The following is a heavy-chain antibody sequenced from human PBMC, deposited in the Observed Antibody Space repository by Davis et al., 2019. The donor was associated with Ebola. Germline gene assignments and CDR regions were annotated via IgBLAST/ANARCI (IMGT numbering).Heavy chain of an antibody. J-gene: IGHJ4*02. D-gene: IGHD5-24*01. V-gene: IGHV4-39*02. CDR2: IYYSGST. CDR3: ARDRGMATISYYFDY. CDR1: GGSISSSSYY. Sequence: PSETLSLTCTVSGGSISSSSYYWGWIRQPPGKGLEWIGSIYYSGSTYYNPSLKSRVTISVDTSKNQFSLKLSSVTAADTAVYYCARDRGMATISYYFDYWGQGTLVTVSS.